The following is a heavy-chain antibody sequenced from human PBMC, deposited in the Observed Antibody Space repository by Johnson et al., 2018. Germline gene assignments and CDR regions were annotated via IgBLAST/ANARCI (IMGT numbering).Heavy chain of an antibody. D-gene: IGHD1-26*01. CDR2: ISYDGYSR. CDR1: GFTFSTYS. Sequence: QVQLVQSGVGVVQPGMSLRLSCAASGFTFSTYSIHWVRQAPDKGLEWVSVISYDGYSRYYADSVKGRFTISRDNSKNTLYLQMNSLRAEDTAVYFCARDKWDLTNDAFDIWGQGTMVIVSS. V-gene: IGHV3-30*03. CDR3: ARDKWDLTNDAFDI. J-gene: IGHJ3*02.